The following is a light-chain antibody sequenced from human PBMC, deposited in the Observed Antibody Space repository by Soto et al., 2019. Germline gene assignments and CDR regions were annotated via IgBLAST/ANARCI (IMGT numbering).Light chain of an antibody. J-gene: IGKJ1*01. CDR3: QHYKSAPWT. CDR1: ETIRRW. CDR2: DSS. V-gene: IGKV1-5*01. Sequence: DIEMTQSPSTLSASVGDRVTITCRASETIRRWLAWYQQRPGKAPKVLIYDSSTLESGVPARFSGSGSETEFTLTISSPQPEDSATYYCQHYKSAPWTFGQGTKVEIK.